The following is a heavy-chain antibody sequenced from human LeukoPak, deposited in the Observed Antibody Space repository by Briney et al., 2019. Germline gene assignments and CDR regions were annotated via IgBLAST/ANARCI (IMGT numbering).Heavy chain of an antibody. CDR1: GFIFSSYS. CDR2: ISRDSGTI. V-gene: IGHV3-48*01. CDR3: AREDYYDSSAYSSRGFDY. Sequence: GGSLRLSCAASGFIFSSYSMNWVRQAPGKGLEWVSYISRDSGTIYEADSVKGRFTISRDNARNSLFLQMNSLRAEDTATYYCAREDYYDSSAYSSRGFDYWGQGTLVTVSS. J-gene: IGHJ4*02. D-gene: IGHD3-22*01.